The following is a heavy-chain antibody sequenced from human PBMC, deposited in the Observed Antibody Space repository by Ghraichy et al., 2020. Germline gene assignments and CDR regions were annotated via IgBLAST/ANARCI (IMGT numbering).Heavy chain of an antibody. CDR3: ARHGGSRAATPDY. CDR2: IYYSGST. CDR1: GGSISSSSYY. Sequence: SETLSLTCTVSGGSISSSSYYWGWIRQPPGKGLEWIGSIYYSGSTYYNPSLKSRVTISVDTSKNQFSLKLSSVTAADTAVYYCARHGGSRAATPDYWGQGTLVTVSS. D-gene: IGHD1-26*01. V-gene: IGHV4-39*01. J-gene: IGHJ4*02.